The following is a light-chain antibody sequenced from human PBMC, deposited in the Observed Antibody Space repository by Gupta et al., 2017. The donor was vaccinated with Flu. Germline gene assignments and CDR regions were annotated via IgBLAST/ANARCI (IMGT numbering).Light chain of an antibody. V-gene: IGKV4-1*01. J-gene: IGKJ2*01. Sequence: IVMTQSPDSLPVSLCEGATNTGKSGRSDFYSADNKNYLAWYQPKPGQPPKLLIYWESTRASGVPYRFSGSGSGTAFTLTSRSLQAEDVAVYYWQQYFFTPLFGQGTQLEIK. CDR2: WES. CDR3: QQYFFTPL. CDR1: RSDFYSADNKNY.